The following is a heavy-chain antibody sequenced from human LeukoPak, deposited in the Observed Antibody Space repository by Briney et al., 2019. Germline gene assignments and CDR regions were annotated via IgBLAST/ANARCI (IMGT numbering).Heavy chain of an antibody. D-gene: IGHD3-10*01. CDR2: IPYDGSNK. CDR1: GFTFSSYG. Sequence: PGGSLRLSCAASGFTFSSYGMHWVRQAPGKGLEWVAVIPYDGSNKYYADSVKGRFTISRDNSKNTLYLQMNSLRAEDTAVYYCAKTVRGVRFGGFDYWGQGTLVTVSS. CDR3: AKTVRGVRFGGFDY. V-gene: IGHV3-30*18. J-gene: IGHJ4*02.